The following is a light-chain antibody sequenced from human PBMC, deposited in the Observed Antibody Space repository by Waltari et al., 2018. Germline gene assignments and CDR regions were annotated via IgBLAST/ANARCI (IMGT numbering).Light chain of an antibody. CDR3: QQYYSPPQT. V-gene: IGKV4-1*01. CDR1: QSLLYSSKNY. Sequence: DIVMTQSPESLTVSLGERATVNCKSSQSLLYSSKNYLAWYQHKPGQPPKVRIYWAATRESGVPDRFSGSGSGTDFTLTISSLQAEDVAVYYCQQYYSPPQTFGQGTKVEIK. J-gene: IGKJ1*01. CDR2: WAA.